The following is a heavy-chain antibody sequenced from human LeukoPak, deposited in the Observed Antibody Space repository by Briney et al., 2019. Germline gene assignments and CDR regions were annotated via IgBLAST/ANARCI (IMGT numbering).Heavy chain of an antibody. J-gene: IGHJ4*02. CDR2: IYYSGST. CDR3: ARGHSGYDFYFDC. CDR1: GGSISSYY. V-gene: IGHV4-59*01. D-gene: IGHD5-12*01. Sequence: SETLSLTCTVSGGSISSYYWSWIRQPPGKGLEWIGYIYYSGSTNYNPSLKSRVTISVDTSKNQFSLKLSSVTAADTAVYYCARGHSGYDFYFDCWGQGTLVTVSS.